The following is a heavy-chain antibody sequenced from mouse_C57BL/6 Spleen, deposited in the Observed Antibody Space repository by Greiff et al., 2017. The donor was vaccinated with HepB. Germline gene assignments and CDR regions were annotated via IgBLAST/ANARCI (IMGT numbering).Heavy chain of an antibody. Sequence: VKLMESGPGLVQPSQSLSITCTVSGFSLTSYGVHWVRQSPGKGLEWLGVIWSGGSTDYNAAFISRLSISKDNSKGQVFFKMNSLQADDTAIYYCAYGYYGSSFWFAYWGQGTLVTVSA. CDR1: GFSLTSYG. D-gene: IGHD1-1*01. J-gene: IGHJ3*01. CDR2: IWSGGST. CDR3: AYGYYGSSFWFAY. V-gene: IGHV2-2*01.